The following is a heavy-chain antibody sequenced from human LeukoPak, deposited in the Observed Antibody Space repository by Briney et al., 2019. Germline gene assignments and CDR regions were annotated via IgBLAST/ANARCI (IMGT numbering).Heavy chain of an antibody. CDR1: GFTISSYS. Sequence: GGSLRLSCAASGFTISSYSMNWVRQAPGKGLEWVSSVSSSSSYIYYADSVKGRFTISRDNAKNSLYLQMNSLRAEDKAVYSWARYPGYCGSPSCNVWGQVPWSPSPQ. J-gene: IGHJ1*01. D-gene: IGHD2-2*01. CDR3: ARYPGYCGSPSCNV. CDR2: VSSSSSYI. V-gene: IGHV3-21*01.